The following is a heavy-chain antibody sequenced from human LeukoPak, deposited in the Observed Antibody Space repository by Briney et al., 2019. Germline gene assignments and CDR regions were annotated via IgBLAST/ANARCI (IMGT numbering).Heavy chain of an antibody. CDR1: GYTFTGYY. V-gene: IGHV1-2*02. D-gene: IGHD3-10*01. Sequence: VASVKVSCKASGYTFTGYYMHWVRQAPGQGLEWMGWINPNSGGTNYAQKFQGRVTMTRDTSISTAYMELSRLRSDDTAVYYCARDPRGWFGEFLFDYWGQGTLVTVSS. CDR2: INPNSGGT. CDR3: ARDPRGWFGEFLFDY. J-gene: IGHJ4*02.